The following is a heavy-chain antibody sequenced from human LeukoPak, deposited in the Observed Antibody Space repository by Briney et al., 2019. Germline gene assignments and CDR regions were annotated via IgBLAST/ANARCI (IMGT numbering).Heavy chain of an antibody. J-gene: IGHJ4*02. D-gene: IGHD3-10*01. V-gene: IGHV3-53*01. CDR1: GFTFSSYW. CDR2: IYSGGST. CDR3: ARATPTNMVRGLIMRRESRYYFDY. Sequence: GGSLRLSCAASGFTFSSYWMSGVRQAPGKGLEWVSVIYSGGSTYYADSEKGRFTISRDNSKSTLYIQMNSLRAEDTVVYYCARATPTNMVRGLIMRRESRYYFDYWGQGTLVTVSS.